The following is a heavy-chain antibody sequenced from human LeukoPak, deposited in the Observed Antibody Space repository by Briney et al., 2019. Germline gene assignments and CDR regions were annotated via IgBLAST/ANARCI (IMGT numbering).Heavy chain of an antibody. CDR1: GGTFGSYA. J-gene: IGHJ5*02. CDR3: AREVDFWSGYYNSYNWFDP. V-gene: IGHV1-69*13. Sequence: SVKVSCKASGGTFGSYAISWVRQAPGQGLEWMGGIIPIFGTANYAQKFQGRVTITADESTSTAYMELSSLRSEDTAVYYCAREVDFWSGYYNSYNWFDPWGQGTLVTVSS. CDR2: IIPIFGTA. D-gene: IGHD3-3*01.